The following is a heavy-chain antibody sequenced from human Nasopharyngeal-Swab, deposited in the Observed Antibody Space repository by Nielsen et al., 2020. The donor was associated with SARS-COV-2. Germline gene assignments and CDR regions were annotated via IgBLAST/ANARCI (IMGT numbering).Heavy chain of an antibody. V-gene: IGHV4-39*01. D-gene: IGHD6-13*01. Sequence: SETLSLTCTVSGGSISSSSYYWGWIRQPPGKGLEWIGSIYYSGSTYYNPSLKSRVTISVDTSKNQFSLKLSSVTAADTAVYYCASLSSSWSLGYYYYYTDVWGKGTTVTVSS. CDR2: IYYSGST. CDR3: ASLSSSWSLGYYYYYTDV. J-gene: IGHJ6*03. CDR1: GGSISSSSYY.